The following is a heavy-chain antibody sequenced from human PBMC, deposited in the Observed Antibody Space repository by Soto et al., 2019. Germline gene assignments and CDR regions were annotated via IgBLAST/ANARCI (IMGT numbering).Heavy chain of an antibody. J-gene: IGHJ6*04. CDR1: GGNFSRYA. Sequence: SVKVSCKDSGGNFSRYAISWVRQAPGQGLEWMGGIVPIFGTANYAQKFQGRVTITADESTSTEYMELSRLRSEDTSVYYCASGGIYYSKYYYYGMDVWGEGTTVTVSS. CDR3: ASGGIYYSKYYYYGMDV. V-gene: IGHV1-69*13. CDR2: IVPIFGTA. D-gene: IGHD4-4*01.